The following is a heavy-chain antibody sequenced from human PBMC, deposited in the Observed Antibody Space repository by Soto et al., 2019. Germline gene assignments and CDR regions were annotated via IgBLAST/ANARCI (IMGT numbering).Heavy chain of an antibody. Sequence: EVQLVESGGNLVQPGGSLRLSCAASGFTFSRHWMHWVRQAPGKGLVWVSQINTDESRTTYADAVKGRFTISRDNAKNTLYLQMNSLRAGDTAVYYCVREIYSVYEYDAFDIWGQGTMVTVSS. V-gene: IGHV3-74*03. CDR2: INTDESRT. CDR1: GFTFSRHW. D-gene: IGHD5-12*01. J-gene: IGHJ3*02. CDR3: VREIYSVYEYDAFDI.